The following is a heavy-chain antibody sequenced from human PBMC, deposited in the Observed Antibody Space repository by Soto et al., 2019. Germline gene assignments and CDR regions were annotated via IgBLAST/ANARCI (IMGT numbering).Heavy chain of an antibody. CDR3: ERDLEGYSSGGDAFDI. V-gene: IGHV1-18*01. D-gene: IGHD6-19*01. Sequence: ASVKVSCKASGYTFTSYGISWVRQAPGQGLEWMGWISAYNGNTNYAQKLQGRVTMTTDTSTSTSYMELRSMRSDDTAVYYSERDLEGYSSGGDAFDIWGQGTMVTVSS. CDR1: GYTFTSYG. J-gene: IGHJ3*02. CDR2: ISAYNGNT.